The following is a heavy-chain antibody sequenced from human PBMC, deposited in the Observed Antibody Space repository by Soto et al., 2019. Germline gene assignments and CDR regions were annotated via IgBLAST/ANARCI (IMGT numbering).Heavy chain of an antibody. CDR2: ISGSGGST. CDR3: AKDTSGDYDYNWFDP. Sequence: GGSLRLSCAASGFTFSSYAMSWVRQAPGKGLEWVSAISGSGGSTYYADSVKGRFTISRDNSKNTLYLQMNSLRAEDTAVYYCAKDTSGDYDYNWFDPWGQGTLVTVSS. D-gene: IGHD4-17*01. CDR1: GFTFSSYA. V-gene: IGHV3-23*01. J-gene: IGHJ5*02.